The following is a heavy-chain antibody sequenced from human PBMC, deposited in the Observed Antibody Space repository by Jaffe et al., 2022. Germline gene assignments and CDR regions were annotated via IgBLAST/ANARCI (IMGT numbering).Heavy chain of an antibody. J-gene: IGHJ6*03. CDR3: ATVPYYDILTGYLGYYMDV. D-gene: IGHD3-9*01. CDR2: ISAYNGNT. Sequence: QVQLVQSGAEVKKPGASVKVSCKASGYTFTSYGISWVRQAPGQGLEWMGWISAYNGNTNYAQKLQGRVTMTTDTSTSTAYMELRSLRSDDTAVYYCATVPYYDILTGYLGYYMDVWGKGTTVTVSS. CDR1: GYTFTSYG. V-gene: IGHV1-18*01.